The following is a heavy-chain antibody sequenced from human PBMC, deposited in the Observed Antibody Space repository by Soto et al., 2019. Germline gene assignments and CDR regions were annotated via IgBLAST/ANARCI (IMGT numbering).Heavy chain of an antibody. CDR2: ISENSGGT. V-gene: IGHV3-23*01. J-gene: IGHJ5*01. CDR3: ARKPNGFDS. Sequence: EVPLLESGGGLVQPGGSLRLSCAASGFTFSRHAMTWVRQAPGKGLEWVSSISENSGGTYYADSVKGRFTISRDNSKNTLYLQMNSLRAEDTALYYCARKPNGFDSWGQGTLVIVSS. CDR1: GFTFSRHA.